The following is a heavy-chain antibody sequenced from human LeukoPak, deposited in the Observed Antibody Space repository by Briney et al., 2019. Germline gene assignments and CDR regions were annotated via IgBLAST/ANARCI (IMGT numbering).Heavy chain of an antibody. CDR3: AKDRIYGNDAFDI. V-gene: IGHV3-23*01. CDR1: GFTFSSYA. D-gene: IGHD2/OR15-2a*01. Sequence: GGSLRLSCAASGFTFSSYAMSWVRQAPGKGLESVSAISGSGGSTYYADSVKGRFTISRDNSKNTLYLQMNSLRAEDTAVYYCAKDRIYGNDAFDIWGQGTMVTVSS. CDR2: ISGSGGST. J-gene: IGHJ3*02.